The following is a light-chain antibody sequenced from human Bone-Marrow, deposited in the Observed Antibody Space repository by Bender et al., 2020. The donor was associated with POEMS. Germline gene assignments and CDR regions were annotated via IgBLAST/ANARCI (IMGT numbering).Light chain of an antibody. CDR3: CSYTGSSTFV. CDR1: SSDIGGYKY. CDR2: DVS. V-gene: IGLV2-11*01. Sequence: QSALTQPRSVSGSPGQSVTISCTGTSSDIGGYKYVSWYQHHPGKAPKLMIYDVSQRPSGVPDRFSASKSGNTASLTISGLQAEDEAEYYCCSYTGSSTFVFGGGTKVTVL. J-gene: IGLJ3*02.